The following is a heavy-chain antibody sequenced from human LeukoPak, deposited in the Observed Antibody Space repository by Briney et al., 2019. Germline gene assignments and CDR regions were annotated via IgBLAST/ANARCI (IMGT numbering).Heavy chain of an antibody. D-gene: IGHD3-22*01. J-gene: IGHJ4*02. V-gene: IGHV3-48*04. CDR2: ISSSSSTI. CDR3: ARSYYYDSSSYPNFDY. CDR1: GFTFSSFN. Sequence: GGSLRLSCAVSGFTFSSFNMNWVRQAPGKGLEWVSYISSSSSTIYYADPVKGRFTISRDNAENSVYLQMNSLRAEDTAVYYCARSYYYDSSSYPNFDYWGQGTLVTVSS.